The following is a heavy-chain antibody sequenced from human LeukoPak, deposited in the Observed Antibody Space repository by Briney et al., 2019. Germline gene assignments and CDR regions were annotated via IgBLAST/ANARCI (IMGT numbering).Heavy chain of an antibody. CDR1: GYTPTELS. CDR2: FDPEDGET. Sequence: GASVKVSCKVSGYTPTELSMHWVRQAPGKGLEWMGGFDPEDGETIYAQKFQGRVTMTEDTSTDTAYMELSSLRSEDTAVYYCATGVVPATTSINRYFDYWGQGTLVTVSS. J-gene: IGHJ4*02. CDR3: ATGVVPATTSINRYFDY. V-gene: IGHV1-24*01. D-gene: IGHD2-2*01.